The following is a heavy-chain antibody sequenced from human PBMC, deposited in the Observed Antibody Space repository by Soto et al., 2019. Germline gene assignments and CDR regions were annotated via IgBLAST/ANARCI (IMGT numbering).Heavy chain of an antibody. V-gene: IGHV1-18*01. D-gene: IGHD6-19*01. CDR3: ARDASAGWYDW. J-gene: IGHJ4*02. Sequence: GASVKVSCKASGYTFTRYGISWVRQAPGQGLEWMGWISAHNGNTNYAQKLQGRVTMTTDTSTSTAYMELRSLRSDDTAVYYCARDASAGWYDWWGQGPRVTVSP. CDR1: GYTFTRYG. CDR2: ISAHNGNT.